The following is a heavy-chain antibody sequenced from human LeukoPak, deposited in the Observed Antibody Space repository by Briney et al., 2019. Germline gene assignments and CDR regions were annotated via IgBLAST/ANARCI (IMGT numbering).Heavy chain of an antibody. CDR3: ARGNGGITIFGVVINGNAFDI. D-gene: IGHD3-3*01. J-gene: IGHJ3*02. V-gene: IGHV4-34*01. Sequence: SETLSLTCAVYGGSFSGYYWSWIRQPPGKGLEWIGEINHSGSTNYNPSLKSRVTISVDTSKNQFSLKLSPVTAADTAVYYCARGNGGITIFGVVINGNAFDIWGQGTMVTVSS. CDR1: GGSFSGYY. CDR2: INHSGST.